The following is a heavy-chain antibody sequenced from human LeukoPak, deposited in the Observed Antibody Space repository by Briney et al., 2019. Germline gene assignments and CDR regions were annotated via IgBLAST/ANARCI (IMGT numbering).Heavy chain of an antibody. V-gene: IGHV3-30*02. Sequence: PGGSLRLSCAASGFTFSSYGMHWVRQAPGKGLEWVAFIRYDGSNKYYADSVKGRFTISRDNSKNTLYLQMNSLRAEDTAVYYCAKGPAKLAAAGYYFDYRGQGTLVTVSS. D-gene: IGHD6-13*01. J-gene: IGHJ4*02. CDR2: IRYDGSNK. CDR1: GFTFSSYG. CDR3: AKGPAKLAAAGYYFDY.